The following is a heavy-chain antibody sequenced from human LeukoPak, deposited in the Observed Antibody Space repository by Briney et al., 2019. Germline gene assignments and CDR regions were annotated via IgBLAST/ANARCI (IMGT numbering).Heavy chain of an antibody. J-gene: IGHJ3*01. CDR3: ARDYQGWGWRDALDL. V-gene: IGHV3-11*01. CDR2: ISSSGSTI. D-gene: IGHD7-27*01. Sequence: GGSLRLSCAASGFTFSDYYMSWIRQAPGKGLEWVSYISSSGSTIYYADSVKGRSTISRDNSKNTLYLQMNSLRAEDTGVYYCARDYQGWGWRDALDLWGQGTMVTVSS. CDR1: GFTFSDYY.